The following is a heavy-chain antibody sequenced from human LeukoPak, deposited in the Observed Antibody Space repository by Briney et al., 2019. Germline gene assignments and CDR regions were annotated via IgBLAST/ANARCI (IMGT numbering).Heavy chain of an antibody. CDR3: VSGYCSSTTCYRGAY. V-gene: IGHV3-74*01. J-gene: IGHJ4*02. CDR1: GFTFGNYW. CDR2: ISPDGSSA. D-gene: IGHD2-2*03. Sequence: GASLRLSCAASGFTFGNYWMHWVRQAPGKGLLWVSRISPDGSSANYADSVQGRFTISRDNAKNTVYLQMHSLRAEDTAVYYCVSGYCSSTTCYRGAYWGQGTLVTVSS.